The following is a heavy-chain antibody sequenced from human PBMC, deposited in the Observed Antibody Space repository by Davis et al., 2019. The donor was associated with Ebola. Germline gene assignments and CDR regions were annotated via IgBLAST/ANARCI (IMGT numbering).Heavy chain of an antibody. CDR2: IYYSGST. J-gene: IGHJ6*04. CDR1: GGSISSSSFY. Sequence: SETLSLTCTVSGGSISSSSFYWGWIRQPPGKGLEWIGCIYYSGSTYYNPSLKSRVTISVDMSKNQFSLKVSSVTAADTAVYYCARILVVPAAMRGSYYYYGMDVWGKGTTVTVSS. V-gene: IGHV4-39*01. CDR3: ARILVVPAAMRGSYYYYGMDV. D-gene: IGHD2-2*01.